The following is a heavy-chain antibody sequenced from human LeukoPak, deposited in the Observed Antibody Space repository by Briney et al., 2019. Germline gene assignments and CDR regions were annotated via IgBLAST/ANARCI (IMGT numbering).Heavy chain of an antibody. CDR3: AKRTSGSSWYSSDY. D-gene: IGHD6-13*01. Sequence: GGSLRLSCAASGFTFDDYGMSWVRQAPGKGLEWVSGINWNGGNTGYADSVKGRFTISRDNAKNSLYLQMNSLRAEDTALYYCAKRTSGSSWYSSDYWGQGTLVTVSS. J-gene: IGHJ4*02. CDR2: INWNGGNT. CDR1: GFTFDDYG. V-gene: IGHV3-20*04.